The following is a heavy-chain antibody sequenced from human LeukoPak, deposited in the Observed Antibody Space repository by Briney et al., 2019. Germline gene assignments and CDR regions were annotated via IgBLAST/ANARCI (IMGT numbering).Heavy chain of an antibody. CDR1: GYTFTGYY. D-gene: IGHD6-19*01. V-gene: IGHV1-2*02. J-gene: IGHJ4*02. Sequence: ASVKVSCKASGYTFTGYYMHWVRQAPGQGLEWMGWINPNSGGTNYAQKFQGRVTMTRDTSISTAYMELSRLRSDDTAVYYCARVGSGWFKTFDYWGQGTLVTVSS. CDR2: INPNSGGT. CDR3: ARVGSGWFKTFDY.